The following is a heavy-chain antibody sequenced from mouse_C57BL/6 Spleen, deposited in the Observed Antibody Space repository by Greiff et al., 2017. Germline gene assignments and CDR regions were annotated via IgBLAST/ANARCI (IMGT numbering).Heavy chain of an antibody. CDR2: ISSGGDYI. D-gene: IGHD2-1*01. CDR1: GFTFSSYA. V-gene: IGHV5-9-1*02. Sequence: EVMLVESGEGLVKPGGSLKLSCAASGFTFSSYAMSWVRQTPEKRLEWVAYISSGGDYIYYADTVKGRFTISRDNARNTLYLQMSSLKSEDTAMYYCTRAGGNPYWYFDVWGTGTTVTVSS. CDR3: TRAGGNPYWYFDV. J-gene: IGHJ1*03.